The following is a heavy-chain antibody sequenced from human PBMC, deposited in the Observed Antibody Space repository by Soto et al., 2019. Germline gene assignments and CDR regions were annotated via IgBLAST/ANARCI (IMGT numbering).Heavy chain of an antibody. Sequence: QVQLVESGGGVVQPGRSLRLSCAASGFTFSDYGMHWVRQAPGKGLEWVALISYDGHNQYYADSVKGRFTTSRDNTKNTLYLQMNSLRVEDTAVYHCVKKGLAADHYFDYWGQGTLVTVSS. V-gene: IGHV3-30*18. CDR1: GFTFSDYG. J-gene: IGHJ4*02. CDR2: ISYDGHNQ. CDR3: VKKGLAADHYFDY. D-gene: IGHD6-13*01.